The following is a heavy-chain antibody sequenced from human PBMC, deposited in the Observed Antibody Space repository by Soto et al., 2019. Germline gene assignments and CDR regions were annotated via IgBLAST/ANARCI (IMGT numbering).Heavy chain of an antibody. CDR2: ISSSSSYI. J-gene: IGHJ6*02. CDR3: ASTRRDGYNNYYYYYGMDV. D-gene: IGHD5-12*01. V-gene: IGHV3-21*01. CDR1: GFTFGSYN. Sequence: GGSLRLSCAASGFTFGSYNMNWVRQAPGKGLEWVSSISSSSSYIYYADSVKGRFTISRDNAKNSLYLQMNSLRAEDTAVYHCASTRRDGYNNYYYYYGMDVWGQGTTVTVSS.